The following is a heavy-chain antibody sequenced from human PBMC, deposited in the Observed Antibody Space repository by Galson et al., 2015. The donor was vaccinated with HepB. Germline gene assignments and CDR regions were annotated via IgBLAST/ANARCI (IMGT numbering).Heavy chain of an antibody. D-gene: IGHD6-19*01. Sequence: SLRLSCAASGFTFSDYYMSWIRQAPGKGLEWVSYISSSGSTIYYADSVKGRFTISRDNAKNSLYLQMNSLRAEDTAVYYCARDSYSSGWRPQNWFDPWGQGTLVTVS. CDR1: GFTFSDYY. J-gene: IGHJ5*02. CDR2: ISSSGSTI. CDR3: ARDSYSSGWRPQNWFDP. V-gene: IGHV3-11*01.